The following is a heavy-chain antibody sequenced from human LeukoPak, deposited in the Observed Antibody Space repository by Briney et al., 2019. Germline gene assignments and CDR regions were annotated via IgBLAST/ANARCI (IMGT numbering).Heavy chain of an antibody. Sequence: GGSLRLSCAASGFTFSSYAMSWVRQAPGKGLEWVSAISGSGGSTYYADSVKGRFTISRDNSKNTLYFQMNSLRAEDTAVYYCARAYYSYGSYFDYWGQGTLVTVSS. V-gene: IGHV3-23*01. D-gene: IGHD5-18*01. CDR3: ARAYYSYGSYFDY. CDR2: ISGSGGST. J-gene: IGHJ4*02. CDR1: GFTFSSYA.